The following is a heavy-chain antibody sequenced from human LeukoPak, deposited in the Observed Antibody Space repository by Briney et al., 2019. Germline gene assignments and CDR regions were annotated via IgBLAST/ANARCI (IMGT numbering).Heavy chain of an antibody. J-gene: IGHJ4*02. CDR2: ISGYNVNT. Sequence: ATVKVSCKASRYTFTNYGITWVRRAPGHRREWMGGISGYNVNTNHPQNFQGRVTTTTDTYTGTAYMELRSLTSYDTAVYYCARTCSSDPNKAEEPTYYFDYWGQGTLVTVSS. D-gene: IGHD2-2*01. V-gene: IGHV1-18*04. CDR3: ARTCSSDPNKAEEPTYYFDY. CDR1: RYTFTNYG.